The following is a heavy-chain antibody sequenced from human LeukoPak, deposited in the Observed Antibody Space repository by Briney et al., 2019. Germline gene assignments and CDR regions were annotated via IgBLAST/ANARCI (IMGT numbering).Heavy chain of an antibody. Sequence: SETLSLTCAVDGGSFSGYYRSWIRQPPGKGLEWIGEIDHSGSTNYNPSLKSRVIISVDTFKNQFSLKVSSVTAAGTAVYYCARATYIPVPGTWSLDYWGQGTLVTVSS. D-gene: IGHD6-19*01. J-gene: IGHJ4*02. CDR1: GGSFSGYY. V-gene: IGHV4-34*01. CDR3: ARATYIPVPGTWSLDY. CDR2: IDHSGST.